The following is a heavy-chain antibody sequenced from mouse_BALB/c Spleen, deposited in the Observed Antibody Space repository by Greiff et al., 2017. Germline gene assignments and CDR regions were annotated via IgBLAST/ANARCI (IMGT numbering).Heavy chain of an antibody. CDR1: GFTFSSYA. CDR3: ARGYDCYSHAMDY. Sequence: DVKLVESGGGLVKPGGSLKLSCAASGFTFSSYAMSWVRQTPEKRLEWVASISSGGSTYYPDSVKGRFTISRDNARNILYLQMSSLRSEDTAMYYCARGYDCYSHAMDYWGQGTSVTVSS. V-gene: IGHV5-6-5*01. D-gene: IGHD2-3*01. J-gene: IGHJ4*01. CDR2: ISSGGST.